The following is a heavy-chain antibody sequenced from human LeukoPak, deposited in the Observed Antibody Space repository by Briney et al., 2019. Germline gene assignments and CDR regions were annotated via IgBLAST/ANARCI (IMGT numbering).Heavy chain of an antibody. CDR1: GGSISGYY. J-gene: IGHJ4*02. Sequence: PSETQSLTCTVSGGSISGYYWSWIRQPPGKGLEWIGYIYYSGSANYNPSLKSRVTISVDTSKNQFSLKLSSVTAADTAVYYCARSGSIAVAATRGPSDYWGQGTLVTVSS. V-gene: IGHV4-59*08. D-gene: IGHD6-19*01. CDR3: ARSGSIAVAATRGPSDY. CDR2: IYYSGSA.